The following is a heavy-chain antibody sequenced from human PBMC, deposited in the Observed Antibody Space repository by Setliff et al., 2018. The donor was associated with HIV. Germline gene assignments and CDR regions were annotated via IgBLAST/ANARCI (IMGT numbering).Heavy chain of an antibody. V-gene: IGHV1-46*01. D-gene: IGHD2-15*01. CDR2: MNPSGGST. CDR1: GYIFSSYN. CDR3: ARDQGTYCSGGSCYFHYYFDS. J-gene: IGHJ4*02. Sequence: ASVKVSCKASGYIFSSYNMHWVRQAPGQGLEWMGMMNPSGGSTSYAQKFQGRVSVTRDTSTSTVYLELSSLKSEDTALYYCARDQGTYCSGGSCYFHYYFDSWGQGTLVTVAS.